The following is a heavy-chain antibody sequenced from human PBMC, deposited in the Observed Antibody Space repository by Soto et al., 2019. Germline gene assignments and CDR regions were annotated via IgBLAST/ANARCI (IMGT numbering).Heavy chain of an antibody. CDR2: IKQDGSEK. V-gene: IGHV3-7*05. CDR1: GFTFSSYW. Sequence: PGGSLRLSCAASGFTFSSYWMSWVRQAPGKGLEWVANIKQDGSEKYYVDSVKGRFTISRDNAKNSLYLQMNSLRAEDTAVYYCARGGSGSYYYFDYWGQGTLVTVSS. J-gene: IGHJ4*02. CDR3: ARGGSGSYYYFDY. D-gene: IGHD3-10*01.